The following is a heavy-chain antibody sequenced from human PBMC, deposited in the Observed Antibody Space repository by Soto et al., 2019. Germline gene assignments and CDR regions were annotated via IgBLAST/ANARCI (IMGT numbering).Heavy chain of an antibody. Sequence: SGPTLVNPTQTLMLTCTVYGISLSKSGVGVGWIRQPPGKALEWLALIYWDDDKRYKASLRSRLTITKDTSKNQVVLRMTDMDPVDTATYYCAHGAFVRGAHFDYWGQGTLVTVSS. V-gene: IGHV2-5*02. CDR3: AHGAFVRGAHFDY. D-gene: IGHD3-10*02. CDR1: GISLSKSGVG. J-gene: IGHJ4*02. CDR2: IYWDDDK.